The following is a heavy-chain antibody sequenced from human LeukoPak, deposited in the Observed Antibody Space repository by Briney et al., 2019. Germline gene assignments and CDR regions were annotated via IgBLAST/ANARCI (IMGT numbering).Heavy chain of an antibody. J-gene: IGHJ4*02. V-gene: IGHV3-30*19. CDR2: ISYDGSNK. Sequence: GGSLRLSCAASGFTFSNYGMHWVRQAPGKGLEWVAVISYDGSNKYYADSVKGRFTISGDNSKNTLYLQMNSLRAEDTAVFYCAREEAGYFDYWGQGTLVTVSS. D-gene: IGHD6-19*01. CDR1: GFTFSNYG. CDR3: AREEAGYFDY.